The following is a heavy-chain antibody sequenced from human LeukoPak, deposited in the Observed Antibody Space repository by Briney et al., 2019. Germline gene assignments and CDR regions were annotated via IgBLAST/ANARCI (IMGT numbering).Heavy chain of an antibody. J-gene: IGHJ4*02. CDR3: AKDRGRQLSNRGGFDS. CDR1: GFTFTYYG. CDR2: ISYDGSNK. Sequence: QPGGSLRLSCAASGFTFTYYGMHWVRQAPGKGLEWVALISYDGSNKYYADSVKGRFTVSRDNSENTLYLQMSSLRAEDTAVYYCAKDRGRQLSNRGGFDSWGQGTLVTVSS. V-gene: IGHV3-30*18. D-gene: IGHD3-10*01.